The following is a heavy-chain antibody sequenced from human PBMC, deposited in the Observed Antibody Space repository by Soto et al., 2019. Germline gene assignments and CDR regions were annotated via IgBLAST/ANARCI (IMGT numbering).Heavy chain of an antibody. CDR2: INPNSGGT. CDR3: ARRYCTNGVCYSFPAHNDAFDS. Sequence: ASVKVSCKASGYTFTGYYMHWVRQAPGQGLEWMGWINPNSGGTNYAQKFQGWVTMTRDTSISTAYMELSRLRSDDTAVYYCARRYCTNGVCYSFPAHNDAFDSWGQGTMV. D-gene: IGHD2-8*01. V-gene: IGHV1-2*04. J-gene: IGHJ3*02. CDR1: GYTFTGYY.